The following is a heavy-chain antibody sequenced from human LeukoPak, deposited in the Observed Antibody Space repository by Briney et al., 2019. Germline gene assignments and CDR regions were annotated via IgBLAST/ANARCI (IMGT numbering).Heavy chain of an antibody. Sequence: ASVKVSCKASGYTFTSYDINWVRQATGQGLEWVGWLNLKSVNTGYAQKFQGRVTITRNTSISTAYMELSSLRSEDTAVYYCARGTGIVVVPAAKNYYYYMDVWGEGTTVTVSS. CDR1: GYTFTSYD. CDR3: ARGTGIVVVPAAKNYYYYMDV. CDR2: LNLKSVNT. D-gene: IGHD2-2*01. V-gene: IGHV1-8*03. J-gene: IGHJ6*03.